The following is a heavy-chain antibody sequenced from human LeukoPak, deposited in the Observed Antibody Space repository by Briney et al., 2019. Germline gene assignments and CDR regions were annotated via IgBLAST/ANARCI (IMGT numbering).Heavy chain of an antibody. CDR3: AKDLVGLWLHGAFDY. CDR1: GFTFSSYA. Sequence: TGGSLRLSCAASGFTFSSYAMSWVRQAPGKGLEWVSAISGSGGSTYYADSVKGRFTISRDNSKNTLYLQMNSLRAEDTAVYYCAKDLVGLWLHGAFDYWGQGTLVTVSS. CDR2: ISGSGGST. D-gene: IGHD5-24*01. J-gene: IGHJ4*02. V-gene: IGHV3-23*01.